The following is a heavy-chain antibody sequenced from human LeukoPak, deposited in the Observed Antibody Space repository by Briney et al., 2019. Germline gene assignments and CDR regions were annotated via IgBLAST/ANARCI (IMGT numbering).Heavy chain of an antibody. V-gene: IGHV3-30*18. CDR1: GFTFSSYG. CDR3: AKDQALGYNTLLGYYGDFDY. D-gene: IGHD3-9*01. J-gene: IGHJ4*02. Sequence: PGRSLRLSCAASGFTFSSYGMHWVRQAPGKGLEWVAVRSYDGSNQYYADSVKGRFTVSRDNSRNTLYLQMNSLRAEDTAVYYCAKDQALGYNTLLGYYGDFDYWGQGTLVTVSS. CDR2: RSYDGSNQ.